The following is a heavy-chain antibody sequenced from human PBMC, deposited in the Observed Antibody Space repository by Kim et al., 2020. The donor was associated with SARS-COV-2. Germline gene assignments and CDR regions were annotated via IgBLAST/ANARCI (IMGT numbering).Heavy chain of an antibody. Sequence: YANSVKVSFTLYRDHTKNTLYLPINSLRAEDTAVYYCARARYSSSWYADYWGQGTLVTVSS. J-gene: IGHJ4*02. D-gene: IGHD6-13*01. V-gene: IGHV3-66*01. CDR3: ARARYSSSWYADY.